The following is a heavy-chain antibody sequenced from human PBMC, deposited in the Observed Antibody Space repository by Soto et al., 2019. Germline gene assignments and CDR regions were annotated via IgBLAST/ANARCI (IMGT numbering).Heavy chain of an antibody. J-gene: IGHJ4*02. CDR3: ARGVVVGVN. CDR1: GFSFSSYG. V-gene: IGHV3-33*01. CDR2: IWYDGSNK. D-gene: IGHD2-15*01. Sequence: QVQLVESGGGVVQPGRSLRLSCAASGFSFSSYGMHWVRQAPGKGLEWVAVIWYDGSNKYYADSVKGRFTISRDNSKNTLYLQMNSLRAEDTAVYYCARGVVVGVNWGQGTLVTVSS.